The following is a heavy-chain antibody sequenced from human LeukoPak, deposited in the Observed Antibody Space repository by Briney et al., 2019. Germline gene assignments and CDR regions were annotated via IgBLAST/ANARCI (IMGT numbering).Heavy chain of an antibody. CDR2: IYYSGST. V-gene: IGHV4-30-4*07. D-gene: IGHD3-10*01. CDR3: ASLYYYGSGSYYWPPSYYYYMDV. CDR1: GGSISSGGYS. J-gene: IGHJ6*03. Sequence: SETLSLTCAVSGGSISSGGYSWRWIRQPPGTGLEWIGYIYYSGSTYYNPSLKSRVTISVDTSKNQFSLKLSSVTAADTAVYYCASLYYYGSGSYYWPPSYYYYMDVWGKGTTVTVSS.